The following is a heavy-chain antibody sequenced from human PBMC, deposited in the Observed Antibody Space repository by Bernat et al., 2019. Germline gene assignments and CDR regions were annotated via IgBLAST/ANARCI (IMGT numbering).Heavy chain of an antibody. CDR2: ISSNGVST. CDR1: GFTFSSYA. CDR3: AREDCGGDCRYSYYYGMDV. J-gene: IGHJ6*02. D-gene: IGHD2-21*02. Sequence: EVQLVESGGGLVQPGGSLRLSCAASGFTFSSYAMHWVRQAPGKGLEYVSAISSNGVSTYYANSVKGRFTISRDNSKNTLYLQMGSLRAEDMAVYYCAREDCGGDCRYSYYYGMDVWGQGTTVTVSS. V-gene: IGHV3-64*01.